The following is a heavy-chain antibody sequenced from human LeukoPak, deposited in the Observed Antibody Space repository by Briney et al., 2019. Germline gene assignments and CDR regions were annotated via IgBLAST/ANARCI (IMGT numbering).Heavy chain of an antibody. J-gene: IGHJ6*03. CDR1: GFTFSSYA. V-gene: IGHV3-23*01. CDR2: ISGSGGST. D-gene: IGHD3-3*01. CDR3: AKLRGLEWSFYYMDV. Sequence: PGGSLRLSCAASGFTFSSYAMSWVRQAPGKGLEWVSAISGSGGSTYYADSVKGRFTISRDNSKNTLYLQMNSLRPEDAAVYYCAKLRGLEWSFYYMDVWGKGTTVTVSS.